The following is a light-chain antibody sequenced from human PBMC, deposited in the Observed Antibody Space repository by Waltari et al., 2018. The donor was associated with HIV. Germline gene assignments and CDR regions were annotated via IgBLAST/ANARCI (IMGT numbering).Light chain of an antibody. CDR2: ENN. J-gene: IGLJ1*01. Sequence: QSVLTQPPSVSAAPGQKVTVSCSGSGSNIGNNYVSWYQQIPGTAPKLLIYENNKRPSGIPDRFAGSKSGTSATLGITGLQTGDEADYYCGTWDNSLGGYIFGSGTKVTV. CDR1: GSNIGNNY. V-gene: IGLV1-51*02. CDR3: GTWDNSLGGYI.